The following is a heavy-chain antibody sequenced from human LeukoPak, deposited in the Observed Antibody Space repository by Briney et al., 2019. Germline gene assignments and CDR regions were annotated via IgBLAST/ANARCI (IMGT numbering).Heavy chain of an antibody. V-gene: IGHV3-23*01. CDR1: GFTFSSYA. J-gene: IGHJ5*02. D-gene: IGHD4-17*01. CDR2: ISGSGGST. CDR3: AKDVPGGTTRPNWFDP. Sequence: GGSLRLSCAASGFTFSSYAMSWVRQAPGKGLEWVSAISGSGGSTYYADSVKGRFTISRDNSKNTLYLQMNSLRAEDTAVYYCAKDVPGGTTRPNWFDPWGQGTLVTVSS.